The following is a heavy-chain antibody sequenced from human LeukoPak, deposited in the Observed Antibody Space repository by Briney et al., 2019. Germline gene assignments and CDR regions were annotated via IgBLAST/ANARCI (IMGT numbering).Heavy chain of an antibody. CDR3: ARDMWSAWLFSEGSS. CDR1: GFTFSNYG. D-gene: IGHD3-9*01. V-gene: IGHV3-30*03. CDR2: ISYDGSNK. Sequence: QPGGSLRLSCAASGFTFSNYGMHWVRQAPGKGLEWVVVISYDGSNKYYADSVKGRFTISRDNSKNTLYLQMNSLRAEDTAVYYCARDMWSAWLFSEGSSGGQGTLVTVSA. J-gene: IGHJ4*02.